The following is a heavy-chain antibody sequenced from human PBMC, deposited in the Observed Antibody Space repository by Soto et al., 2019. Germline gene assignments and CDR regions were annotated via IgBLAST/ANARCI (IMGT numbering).Heavy chain of an antibody. V-gene: IGHV4-39*01. CDR3: ARHGSY. Sequence: PSEILSLTCTVSGVSITTTSYYWGWIRQPPGKGLEWIGSVYFSGTTYYNPSLKSRVTISVDTSKNHFSLRLSSVTAADTAIYYCARHGSYWGQGTLVTVSS. J-gene: IGHJ4*02. CDR2: VYFSGTT. CDR1: GVSITTTSYY.